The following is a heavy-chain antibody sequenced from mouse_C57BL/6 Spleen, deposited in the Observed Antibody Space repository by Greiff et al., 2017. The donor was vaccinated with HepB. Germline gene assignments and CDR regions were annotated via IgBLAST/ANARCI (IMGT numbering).Heavy chain of an antibody. Sequence: EVQLQESGPELVKPGASVKIPCKASGYTFTDYNMDWVKQSHGKSLEWIGDINPNNGGTIYNQKFKGKATLTVDKSSSTAYMELRSLTSEDTAVYYCARGGYYGSSSLFDYWGQGTTLTVSS. V-gene: IGHV1-18*01. CDR3: ARGGYYGSSSLFDY. J-gene: IGHJ2*01. D-gene: IGHD1-1*01. CDR1: GYTFTDYN. CDR2: INPNNGGT.